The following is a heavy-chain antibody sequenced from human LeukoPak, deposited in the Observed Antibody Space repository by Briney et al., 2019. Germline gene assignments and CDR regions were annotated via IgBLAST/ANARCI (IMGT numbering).Heavy chain of an antibody. V-gene: IGHV3-23*01. CDR1: GFTFSSYA. Sequence: GGSLRLSCAASGFTFSSYAMSWVRQAPGKGLEWVSAISGSGGSTYYADSVKGRFTISRDNSKNTLYLQMNSLRAEDTAVYYCAKADIVVVVAAIRFDYWGQGTLVTVSS. J-gene: IGHJ4*02. CDR2: ISGSGGST. CDR3: AKADIVVVVAAIRFDY. D-gene: IGHD2-15*01.